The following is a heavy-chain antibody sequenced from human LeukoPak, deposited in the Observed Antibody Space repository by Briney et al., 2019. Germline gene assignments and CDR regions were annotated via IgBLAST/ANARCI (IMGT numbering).Heavy chain of an antibody. CDR1: GFTFSSYS. Sequence: PGGSLRLSCAASGFTFSSYSMNWVRQAPGKGLEWVSSISSSNSYIYYADSVKGRFTISRDNAKNSLYLQMNSLRAEDTAVYYCAKETDCSGGSCSFYYYYYGMDVWGKGTTVTVSS. CDR3: AKETDCSGGSCSFYYYYYGMDV. V-gene: IGHV3-21*01. J-gene: IGHJ6*04. D-gene: IGHD2-15*01. CDR2: ISSSNSYI.